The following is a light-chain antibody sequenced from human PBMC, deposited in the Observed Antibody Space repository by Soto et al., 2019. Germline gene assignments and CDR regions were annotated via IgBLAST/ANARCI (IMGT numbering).Light chain of an antibody. CDR1: QSVSSSY. V-gene: IGKV3-20*01. J-gene: IGKJ1*01. CDR3: KKYGSSPT. Sequence: EIVLTQSPGTLSLSPGERATLSCRASQSVSSSYLAWYQQKPGQAPRLLIYGASSRATGIPDRFSGSGSGTDFTLTISRLEPEDFAVYYCKKYGSSPTLGQGTKVEI. CDR2: GAS.